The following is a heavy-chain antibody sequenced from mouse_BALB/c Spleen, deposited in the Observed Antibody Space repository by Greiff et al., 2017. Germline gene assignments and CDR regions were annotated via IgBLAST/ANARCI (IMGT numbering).Heavy chain of an antibody. V-gene: IGHV1-4*02. Sequence: QVQLQQSAAELARPGASVKMSCKASGYTFTSYTMHWVKQRHGKGLEWIGYINPSSGYTEYNQKFKDKTTLTADKSSSTAYMQLSSLTSEDSAVYYCAREDWDEGYWGQGTTLTVSS. CDR1: GYTFTSYT. D-gene: IGHD4-1*01. CDR2: INPSSGYT. CDR3: AREDWDEGY. J-gene: IGHJ2*01.